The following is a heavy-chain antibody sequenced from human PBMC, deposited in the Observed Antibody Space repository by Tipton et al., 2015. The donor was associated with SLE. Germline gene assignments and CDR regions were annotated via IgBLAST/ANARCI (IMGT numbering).Heavy chain of an antibody. Sequence: TLSLTCTVSGASISSHYWSWIRQPPGKGLERIGYMYYTGSAHYNPSLRNRVTMSLDTSKNQFSLKLSSVTAADTAVYYCARTNLQGSLVDWYFDLWGRGTLVTVSS. CDR3: ARTNLQGSLVDWYFDL. J-gene: IGHJ2*01. CDR1: GASISSHY. CDR2: MYYTGSA. D-gene: IGHD5-24*01. V-gene: IGHV4-59*11.